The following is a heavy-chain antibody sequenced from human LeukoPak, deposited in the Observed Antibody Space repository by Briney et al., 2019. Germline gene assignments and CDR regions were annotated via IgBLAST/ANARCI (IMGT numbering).Heavy chain of an antibody. J-gene: IGHJ6*03. CDR3: AREAVERGYYYMDV. D-gene: IGHD2-15*01. Sequence: SVKVSCKASGYTFTGYYMHWVRQAPGQGLEWMGGIIPIFGTANYAQKFQGGVTITTDESTSTAYMELSSLRSEDTAVYYCAREAVERGYYYMDVWGKGATVTVSS. V-gene: IGHV1-69*05. CDR2: IIPIFGTA. CDR1: GYTFTGYY.